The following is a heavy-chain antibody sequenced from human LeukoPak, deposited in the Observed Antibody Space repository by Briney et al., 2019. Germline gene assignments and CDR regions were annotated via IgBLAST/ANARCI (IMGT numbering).Heavy chain of an antibody. CDR3: AAGVDRVPAPWRGHYYYMDV. CDR2: IVVGSGTT. Sequence: SVKVSCKVSGFTFASSAVQWVRQARGQRLEWIGWIVVGSGTTDYAQKFQERVTITRDMSTDTAYMELSSLRSEDTAIYYCAAGVDRVPAPWRGHYYYMDVWGKGTTVTVSS. V-gene: IGHV1-58*01. CDR1: GFTFASSA. D-gene: IGHD2-2*01. J-gene: IGHJ6*03.